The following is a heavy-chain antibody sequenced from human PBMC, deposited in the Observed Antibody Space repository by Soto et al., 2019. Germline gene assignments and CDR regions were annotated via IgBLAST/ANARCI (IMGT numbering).Heavy chain of an antibody. CDR3: ARHAGNSWKGDYFDY. J-gene: IGHJ4*02. CDR1: VYSFSSSW. D-gene: IGHD6-13*01. Sequence: GESLKISCQASVYSFSSSWIGWVRQMPGKGLEWMGIIDPNDSQTIYSPSFQGQVTISADKSIDTAYLQWSSLKTSDTAMYYCARHAGNSWKGDYFDYWGQGALVTVS. CDR2: IDPNDSQT. V-gene: IGHV5-51*01.